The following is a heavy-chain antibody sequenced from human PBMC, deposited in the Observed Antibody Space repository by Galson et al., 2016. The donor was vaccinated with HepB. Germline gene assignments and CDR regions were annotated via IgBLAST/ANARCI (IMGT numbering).Heavy chain of an antibody. V-gene: IGHV3-30-3*01. CDR3: ARGWGFRESLLPFERYYGMDV. CDR2: ISYDGSSK. Sequence: SLRLSCATSGFTFSTYAIHWVRQAPGKGLEWVAVISYDGSSKYYTDSVKGRFTISRDNSKNTLSLQMNSLRGDDTAVYYCARGWGFRESLLPFERYYGMDVWGQGTTVTVSS. J-gene: IGHJ6*02. D-gene: IGHD3-10*01. CDR1: GFTFSTYA.